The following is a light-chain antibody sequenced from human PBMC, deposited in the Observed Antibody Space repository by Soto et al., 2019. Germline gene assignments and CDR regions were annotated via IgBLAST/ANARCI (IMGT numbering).Light chain of an antibody. CDR2: GAS. V-gene: IGKV3D-15*01. Sequence: VMTQSPDTLSVSPGERATLSCRTSQTVKSNLAWYQQKPGQPPRLLIYGASTRATTTPGRFSGSGSGTEFTLTISSLQSEDFAVYFCYQYNNWPTFGQGTKVEIK. CDR1: QTVKSN. J-gene: IGKJ1*01. CDR3: YQYNNWPT.